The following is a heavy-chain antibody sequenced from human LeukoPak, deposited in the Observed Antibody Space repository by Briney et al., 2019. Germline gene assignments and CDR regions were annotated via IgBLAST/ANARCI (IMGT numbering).Heavy chain of an antibody. J-gene: IGHJ4*02. D-gene: IGHD5-12*01. V-gene: IGHV4-39*07. CDR3: ARRTSGYDFGFDY. CDR2: IYYSGST. CDR1: GGSFSSSSYY. Sequence: SETLSLTCTASGGSFSSSSYYWGWIRQPPGKGLGWIGSIYYSGSTYYNPSLKSRVTISVDTSKNQFSLKLSSVTAADTAVYYCARRTSGYDFGFDYWGQGTLVTVSS.